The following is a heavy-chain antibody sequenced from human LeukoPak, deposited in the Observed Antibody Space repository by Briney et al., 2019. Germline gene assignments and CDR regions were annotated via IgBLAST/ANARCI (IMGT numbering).Heavy chain of an antibody. V-gene: IGHV1-69*04. D-gene: IGHD3-22*01. J-gene: IGHJ4*02. CDR3: ARGYDSSGYPTLG. CDR2: IIPILGIA. CDR1: GGTFSSYA. Sequence: GASVKVSCKASGGTFSSYAISWVRHALGQGLEWMGRIIPILGIANYAQKFQGRVTITADKSTSTAYMELSSLRSEDTAVYYCARGYDSSGYPTLGWGQGTLVTVSS.